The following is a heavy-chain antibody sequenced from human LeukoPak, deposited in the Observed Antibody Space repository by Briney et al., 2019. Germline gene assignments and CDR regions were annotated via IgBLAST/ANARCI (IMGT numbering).Heavy chain of an antibody. CDR3: AKGPPYSSGWYLYYFDY. CDR2: ISYDGSNK. V-gene: IGHV3-30*18. J-gene: IGHJ4*02. D-gene: IGHD6-19*01. Sequence: GGSLRLSCAASGFTFSSYGMHWVRQAPGKGLEWVAVISYDGSNKYYADSVKGRFTISRDNSKSTLYLQMNSLRAEDTAVYYCAKGPPYSSGWYLYYFDYWGQGTLVTVSS. CDR1: GFTFSSYG.